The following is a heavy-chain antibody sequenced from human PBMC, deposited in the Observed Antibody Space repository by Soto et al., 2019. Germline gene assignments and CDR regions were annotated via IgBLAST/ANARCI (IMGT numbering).Heavy chain of an antibody. V-gene: IGHV4-59*01. CDR2: LDHQGYS. J-gene: IGHJ5*02. D-gene: IGHD3-9*01. Sequence: SETLSLTCSVSGAPITSNYWTWIRQPPGKGLEWIGYLDHQGYSNYSPSLRSRVSMSIDTSKNQLSLKAHPVTAADTAVYYCARVPVKGYFDWLDPWGQGTLVTVSS. CDR1: GAPITSNY. CDR3: ARVPVKGYFDWLDP.